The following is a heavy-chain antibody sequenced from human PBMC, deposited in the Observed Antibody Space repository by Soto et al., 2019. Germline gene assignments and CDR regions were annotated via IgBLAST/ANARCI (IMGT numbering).Heavy chain of an antibody. Sequence: EVQLVESGGGLVQPRGSLRLSCAASGFTFSDAWMTWVRQAPGKGLEWVGRIKSKRGGGTTDYAAPVKGRFTISRDDSRNMLYLQMNSLKTEDTAVYFCNTDVPRSYGALDKWGRGTLVIVSA. V-gene: IGHV3-15*01. D-gene: IGHD5-18*01. CDR2: IKSKRGGGTT. J-gene: IGHJ4*02. CDR3: NTDVPRSYGALDK. CDR1: GFTFSDAW.